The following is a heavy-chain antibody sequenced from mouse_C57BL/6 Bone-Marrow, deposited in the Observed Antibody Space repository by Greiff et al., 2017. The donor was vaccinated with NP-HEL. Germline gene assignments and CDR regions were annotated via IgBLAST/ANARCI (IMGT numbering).Heavy chain of an antibody. J-gene: IGHJ3*01. CDR3: ARSYYSNSAWFAY. V-gene: IGHV1-64*01. CDR2: IHPNSGST. Sequence: QVQLQQPGAELVKPGASVKLSCKASGYTFTSYWMHWVKQRPGQGLEWIGMIHPNSGSTNYNEKFKSKATLTVDKSSSTAYMQLSSLTSEDSAVYYRARSYYSNSAWFAYWGQGTLVTVSA. CDR1: GYTFTSYW. D-gene: IGHD2-5*01.